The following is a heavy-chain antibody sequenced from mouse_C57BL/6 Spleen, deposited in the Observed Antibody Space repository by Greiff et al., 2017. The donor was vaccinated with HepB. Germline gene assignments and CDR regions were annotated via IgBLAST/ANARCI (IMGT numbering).Heavy chain of an antibody. CDR2: IYPGSGST. Sequence: QVHLQQPGAELVKPGASVKMSCKASGYTFTSYWITWVKQRPGQGLEWIGDIYPGSGSTNYNEKFKSKATLTVDTSSSTAYMQLSSLTSEDSAVYYCARNYGSSWYFDVWGTGTTVTVSS. V-gene: IGHV1-55*01. CDR1: GYTFTSYW. CDR3: ARNYGSSWYFDV. J-gene: IGHJ1*03. D-gene: IGHD1-1*01.